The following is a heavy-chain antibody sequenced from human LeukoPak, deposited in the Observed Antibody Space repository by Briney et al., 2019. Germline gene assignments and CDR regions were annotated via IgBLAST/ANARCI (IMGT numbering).Heavy chain of an antibody. Sequence: PSETLSLTCTVSGDSIGKSTYYWGWIRQPPGKGLEWIGSIYYTGSTYYNPSLKSRVTVSVDTSKNQFSLKLSSVTAADTAVYYCARSSTTMTTGDYWGPGTLVTVSS. CDR3: ARSSTTMTTGDY. CDR1: GDSIGKSTYY. CDR2: IYYTGST. V-gene: IGHV4-39*01. D-gene: IGHD4-17*01. J-gene: IGHJ4*02.